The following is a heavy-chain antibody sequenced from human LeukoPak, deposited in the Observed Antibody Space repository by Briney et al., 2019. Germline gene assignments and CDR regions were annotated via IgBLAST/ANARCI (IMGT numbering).Heavy chain of an antibody. D-gene: IGHD3-22*01. CDR1: DGSISGFY. V-gene: IGHV4-59*01. CDR2: IHYRGSP. Sequence: PSETLSLTCTVSDGSISGFYWSWIRQPPGKGLEWIGYIHYRGSPSYNPALKSRVTISVDTSKNQFSLKLSSVTAADTAVYYCASGDSSGYPLGYWGQGTLVTVSS. J-gene: IGHJ4*02. CDR3: ASGDSSGYPLGY.